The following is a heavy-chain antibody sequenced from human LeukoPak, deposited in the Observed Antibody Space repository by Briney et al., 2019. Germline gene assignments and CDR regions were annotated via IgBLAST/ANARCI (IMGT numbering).Heavy chain of an antibody. Sequence: GGSLRLSCAASGFTFSSYGMHWVRQAPGKGLEYVSAISSNGGSTYYANSVKGRFTISRDNSKNTLYLQMGSLRAEDMAVYYCARSWEPYYYDSSGYYDYWGQGTLVTVSS. D-gene: IGHD3-22*01. CDR2: ISSNGGST. J-gene: IGHJ4*02. CDR1: GFTFSSYG. CDR3: ARSWEPYYYDSSGYYDY. V-gene: IGHV3-64*01.